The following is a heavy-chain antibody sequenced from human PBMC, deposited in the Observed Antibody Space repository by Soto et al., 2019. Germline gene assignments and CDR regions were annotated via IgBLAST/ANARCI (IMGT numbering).Heavy chain of an antibody. CDR3: AREVNNVEVPGYAMDV. Sequence: PGGSLRLSCAASGFIFSDHYMDRVRQAPGKGLEWVGRSRQKGKSYTTEYAASVRDRFTISRDDSKNSLYLQMNSLKIEDTAVYYCAREVNNVEVPGYAMDVCGQGTTVPVSS. J-gene: IGHJ6*02. CDR1: GFIFSDHY. V-gene: IGHV3-72*01. D-gene: IGHD2-2*01. CDR2: SRQKGKSYTT.